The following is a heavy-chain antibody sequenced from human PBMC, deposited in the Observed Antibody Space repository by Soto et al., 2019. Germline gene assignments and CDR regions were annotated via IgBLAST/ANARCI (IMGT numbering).Heavy chain of an antibody. V-gene: IGHV1-69*12. D-gene: IGHD3-22*01. CDR1: GGTFSSYA. CDR3: ASHYESSGYYCRGLDY. Sequence: QVQLVQSGAEVKKPGSSVKVSCKASGGTFSSYAISWVRQAPGQGLEWMGGIIPIFGTADYAQKFQGRVTMTADESTGAGNMELSSLRSEDTAVYYGASHYESSGYYCRGLDYWGQGTLVTVSS. CDR2: IIPIFGTA. J-gene: IGHJ4*02.